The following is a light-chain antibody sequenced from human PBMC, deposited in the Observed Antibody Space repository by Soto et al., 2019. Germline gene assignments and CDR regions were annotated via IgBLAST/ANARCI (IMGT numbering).Light chain of an antibody. Sequence: PGERATLSCRASQSVSSSYLAWYQQKPGQAPRLLIYGASSRATGIPDRFSGSGSGTDFTLTISRLEPEDFAVYYCQQYGSSPWTFGQGTKVDIK. J-gene: IGKJ1*01. V-gene: IGKV3-20*01. CDR3: QQYGSSPWT. CDR1: QSVSSSY. CDR2: GAS.